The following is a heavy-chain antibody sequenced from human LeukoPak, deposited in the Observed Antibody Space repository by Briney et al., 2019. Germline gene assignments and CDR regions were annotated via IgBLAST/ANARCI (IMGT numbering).Heavy chain of an antibody. V-gene: IGHV4-39*01. J-gene: IGHJ4*02. CDR2: IYYSGST. Sequence: SETLSLTCTVSGGSISSNSYYWGWIRQPPGKGLEWIGSIYYSGSTYYNPSLKSRVTISVDTSKNQFSLKLSSVTAADTAVYYCARAITDMITFGGVIPSHFDYWGQGTLVTVSS. CDR3: ARAITDMITFGGVIPSHFDY. CDR1: GGSISSNSYY. D-gene: IGHD3-16*02.